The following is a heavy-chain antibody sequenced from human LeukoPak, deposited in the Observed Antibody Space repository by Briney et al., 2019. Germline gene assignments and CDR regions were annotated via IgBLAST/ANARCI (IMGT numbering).Heavy chain of an antibody. Sequence: PSETLSLTCTVSGGSISSHYWSWIRQPPGKGLEWIGYIYYSGSTNYNPSLKSRVTISVDTSKNQFSLKLSSVTAADTAVYYCARSTIFGVVKSGWFDPWGQGTLVTVSS. CDR1: GGSISSHY. D-gene: IGHD3-3*01. J-gene: IGHJ5*02. V-gene: IGHV4-59*11. CDR2: IYYSGST. CDR3: ARSTIFGVVKSGWFDP.